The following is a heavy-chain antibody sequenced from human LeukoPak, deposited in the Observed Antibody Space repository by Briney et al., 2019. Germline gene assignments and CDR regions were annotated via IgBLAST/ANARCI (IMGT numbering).Heavy chain of an antibody. V-gene: IGHV4-59*08. D-gene: IGHD3-22*01. J-gene: IGHJ4*02. CDR1: GGSISSYY. CDR3: ARSTVYYDSSGYPMRYFDY. CDR2: IYYSGST. Sequence: SSETLSLTCTVSGGSISSYYWSWIRQPPGKGLEWIGYIYYSGSTNYNPSLKSRVTISVDTSKNQFSLKLSSVTAADTVVYYCARSTVYYDSSGYPMRYFDYWGQGTLVTVSS.